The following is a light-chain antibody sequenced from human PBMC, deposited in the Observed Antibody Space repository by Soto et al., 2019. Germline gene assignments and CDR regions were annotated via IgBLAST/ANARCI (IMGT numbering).Light chain of an antibody. V-gene: IGLV1-51*01. CDR2: DNN. J-gene: IGLJ2*01. CDR1: SSNIGNHY. CDR3: GSWESSMSAVV. Sequence: QSVLTQPPSVSAAPGQWVTLSCSGSSSNIGNHYVSWYQQFPGTAPKLLIYDNNRRPSGTPDRFSGSKSGTSATLGIAGLQAEDEADYYCGSWESSMSAVVFGGGTKLTVL.